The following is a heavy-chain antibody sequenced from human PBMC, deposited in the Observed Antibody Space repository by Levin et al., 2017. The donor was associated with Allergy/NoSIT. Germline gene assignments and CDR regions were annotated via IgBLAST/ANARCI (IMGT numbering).Heavy chain of an antibody. D-gene: IGHD4-17*01. V-gene: IGHV4-59*08. CDR2: IYYSGST. J-gene: IGHJ4*02. CDR3: ARRSHYGDYLDY. CDR1: GDSMSFYY. Sequence: SETLSLTCTVSGDSMSFYYWSWIRQPPGKGLDWIGFIYYSGSTNYNPSLKSRVTMSVDTSKNQFSLRLTSVTAADTAVYYCARRSHYGDYLDYWGQGTLVTVSS.